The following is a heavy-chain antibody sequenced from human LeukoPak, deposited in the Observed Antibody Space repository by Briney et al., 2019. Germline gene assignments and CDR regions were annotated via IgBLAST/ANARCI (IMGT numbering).Heavy chain of an antibody. V-gene: IGHV4-34*01. D-gene: IGHD1-26*01. CDR2: INHSGST. CDR3: ARVRTRGALDY. J-gene: IGHJ4*02. Sequence: SETLSLTCVVYGGSFSGYYWSWIRQPPGKGLEWIGEINHSGSTNYNPSLKSRVTISVDTSKNQFSLKLSSVTAADTAVYYCARVRTRGALDYWGQGTLVTVSS. CDR1: GGSFSGYY.